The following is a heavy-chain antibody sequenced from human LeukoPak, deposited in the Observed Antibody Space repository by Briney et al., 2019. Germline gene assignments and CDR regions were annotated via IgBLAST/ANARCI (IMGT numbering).Heavy chain of an antibody. Sequence: SETLSLTCAVYGGSFSGYYWSWIRQPPGKGLEWIGEINHSGSTNYNPFLKSRVTISVDTSKNQFSLKLSSVTAADTAVYYCARKTMIVVVNWFDPWGQGTLVTVSS. CDR1: GGSFSGYY. CDR2: INHSGST. J-gene: IGHJ5*02. V-gene: IGHV4-34*01. CDR3: ARKTMIVVVNWFDP. D-gene: IGHD3-22*01.